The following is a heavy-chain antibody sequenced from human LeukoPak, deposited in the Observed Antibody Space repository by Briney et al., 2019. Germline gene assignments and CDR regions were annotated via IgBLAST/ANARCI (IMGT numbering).Heavy chain of an antibody. D-gene: IGHD3-3*01. CDR3: ARAPSGDSPLDY. Sequence: GASVKVSCKASGYTFTTYDINWVRQATGQGLEWMGWMSPNSGNTGYAQKFQGRVTMTRNTSISTAYMEVSSLRSEDAAVYYCARAPSGDSPLDYWGQGTLVTVSS. V-gene: IGHV1-8*01. CDR2: MSPNSGNT. J-gene: IGHJ4*02. CDR1: GYTFTTYD.